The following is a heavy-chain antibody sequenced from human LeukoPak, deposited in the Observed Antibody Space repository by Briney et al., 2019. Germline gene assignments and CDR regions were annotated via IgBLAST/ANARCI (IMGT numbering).Heavy chain of an antibody. CDR2: IYTSGST. CDR3: ARDDGLRGNYYYYMDV. CDR1: GGFISDYY. D-gene: IGHD3-10*01. J-gene: IGHJ6*03. Sequence: SETLSLTCTVSGGFISDYYWSWIRQPAGKGLEWIGRIYTSGSTNYNPSLKSRVTMSVDTSKNQLSLKLISVTAADTAVYYCARDDGLRGNYYYYMDVWGKGTTVTISS. V-gene: IGHV4-4*07.